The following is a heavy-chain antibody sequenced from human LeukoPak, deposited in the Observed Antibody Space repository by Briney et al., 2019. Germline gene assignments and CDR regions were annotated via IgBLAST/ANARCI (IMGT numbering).Heavy chain of an antibody. J-gene: IGHJ4*02. V-gene: IGHV1-18*01. Sequence: ASVKVSCKASGYTFTSYGISWVRQAPGQGLEWMGWISAYNGNANYAQKLQGRVTMTTDTSTSTAYMELRSLRSDDTAAYYCARGRDYSNYGALDYWGQGTLVTVSS. CDR2: ISAYNGNA. CDR3: ARGRDYSNYGALDY. D-gene: IGHD4-11*01. CDR1: GYTFTSYG.